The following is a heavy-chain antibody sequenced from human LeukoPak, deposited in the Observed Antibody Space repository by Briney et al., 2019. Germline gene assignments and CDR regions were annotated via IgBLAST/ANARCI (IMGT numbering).Heavy chain of an antibody. Sequence: GGSLRLSCSASGFTFSNHAMHWVRQAPGNGLEFVAGISPSGDSTEYADSVKGRFTISRDNSKNTLYFQMSSLRSEDTAVYFCVKGLFGSGWDSWGQGTLVTVSS. J-gene: IGHJ4*02. CDR1: GFTFSNHA. V-gene: IGHV3-64D*06. CDR2: ISPSGDST. D-gene: IGHD3-10*01. CDR3: VKGLFGSGWDS.